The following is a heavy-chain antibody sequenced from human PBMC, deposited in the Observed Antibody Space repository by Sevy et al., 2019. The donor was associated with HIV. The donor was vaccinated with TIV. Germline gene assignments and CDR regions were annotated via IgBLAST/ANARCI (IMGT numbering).Heavy chain of an antibody. J-gene: IGHJ4*02. CDR2: IYYTGIT. CDR3: XXXXXXIPRALVY. D-gene: IGHD2-2*01. Sequence: SETLSLTCNVSGGSISSYFWSWFRQPPGKGLEWIGYIYYTGITEYSPSLKSRVSISMDTSKTRFSLRLNSVTAADTXXXXXXXXXXXIPRALVYWGQGTLVTVSS. CDR1: GGSISSYF. V-gene: IGHV4-59*01.